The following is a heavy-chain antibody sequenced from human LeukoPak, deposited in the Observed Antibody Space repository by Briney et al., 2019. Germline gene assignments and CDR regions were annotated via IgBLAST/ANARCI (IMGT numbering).Heavy chain of an antibody. V-gene: IGHV4-34*01. CDR2: INHSGST. J-gene: IGHJ5*02. CDR1: GVSFSGYY. Sequence: SETLCLTCAVYGVSFSGYYRSWIRQPPGKGLEWIGEINHSGSTNYNPSLKSRVTISVDTSKNQFSLKPSSVTAADTAVYYCARKYPDHWFVPWGQGTLVTVSS. CDR3: ARKYPDHWFVP. D-gene: IGHD6-6*01.